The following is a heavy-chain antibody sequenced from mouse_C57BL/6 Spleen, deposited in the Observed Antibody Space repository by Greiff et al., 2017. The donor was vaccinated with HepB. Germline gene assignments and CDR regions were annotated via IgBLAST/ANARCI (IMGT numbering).Heavy chain of an antibody. V-gene: IGHV1-63*01. CDR1: GYTFTNYW. D-gene: IGHD2-3*01. Sequence: QVQLQQSGAELVRPGASVKMSCKASGYTFTNYWIGWVKQRPGHGLEWIGDIYPGGGYTNYNEKFKGKATLTADKSSSTAYMQISSLTSEDSAISYCARGGYDDSLYAMDYWGQGTSVTVSS. CDR3: ARGGYDDSLYAMDY. CDR2: IYPGGGYT. J-gene: IGHJ4*01.